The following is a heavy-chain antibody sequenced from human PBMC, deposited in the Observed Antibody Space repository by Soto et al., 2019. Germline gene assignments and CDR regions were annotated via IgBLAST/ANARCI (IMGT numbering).Heavy chain of an antibody. CDR1: GGNISSSSYY. CDR3: ASRTYYYGSGSYYNDLRLDY. V-gene: IGHV4-39*01. J-gene: IGHJ4*02. D-gene: IGHD3-10*01. CDR2: IYYSGST. Sequence: SETMSLTCTVSGGNISSSSYYWGWIRKPPGKGLEWIGSIYYSGSTYYNPSLKSRVTISVDTSKNQFSLKLSSVTAADPAVYYCASRTYYYGSGSYYNDLRLDYWGQGTLVTVSP.